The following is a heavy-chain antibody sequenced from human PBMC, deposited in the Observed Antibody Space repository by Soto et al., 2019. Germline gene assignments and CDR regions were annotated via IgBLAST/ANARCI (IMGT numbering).Heavy chain of an antibody. CDR2: ISSTATYT. D-gene: IGHD3-22*01. CDR1: GFSFSDYY. CDR3: ARARLVVEGRFDY. Sequence: QVQLVESVGDLVKPGGSLRLSCAASGFSFSDYYMNWIRQAPGKGLEWLSYISSTATYTNYADSVRGRFTISRDSAKNSLYLDMNGLRTEDTAVYYCARARLVVEGRFDYWGQGTLVTVSS. V-gene: IGHV3-11*06. J-gene: IGHJ4*02.